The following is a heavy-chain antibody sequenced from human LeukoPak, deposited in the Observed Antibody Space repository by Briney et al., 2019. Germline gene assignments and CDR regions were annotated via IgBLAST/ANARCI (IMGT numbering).Heavy chain of an antibody. CDR3: ARGPGSIVAAAGTSLVGFDP. J-gene: IGHJ5*02. CDR2: ISAYNGNT. CDR1: GYTFTSYG. V-gene: IGHV1-18*01. Sequence: ASVKVSCKASGYTFTSYGISWVRQAPGQGLEWMGWISAYNGNTNYAQKLQGRVTMTTDTSTSTAYMELRSLRSGDTAVYYCARGPGSIVAAAGTSLVGFDPWGQGTLVTVSS. D-gene: IGHD6-13*01.